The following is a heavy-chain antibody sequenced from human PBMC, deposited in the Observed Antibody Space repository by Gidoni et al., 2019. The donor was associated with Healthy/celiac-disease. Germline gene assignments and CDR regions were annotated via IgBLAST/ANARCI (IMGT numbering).Heavy chain of an antibody. V-gene: IGHV3-9*01. CDR1: GFTFYDYA. CDR2: ISWNSGSI. J-gene: IGHJ4*02. CDR3: AKVYYYDSSGYSYYFDY. Sequence: EVQLVESGGGLVQPGRSLRLSCAASGFTFYDYAMHWVRQAPGKGLEWVSGISWNSGSIGYADSVKGRFTISRDNAKNSLYLQMNSLRAEDTALYYCAKVYYYDSSGYSYYFDYWGQGTLVTVSS. D-gene: IGHD3-22*01.